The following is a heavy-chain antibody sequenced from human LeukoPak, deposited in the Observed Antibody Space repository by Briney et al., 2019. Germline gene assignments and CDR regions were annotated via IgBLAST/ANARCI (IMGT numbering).Heavy chain of an antibody. CDR2: IYYSGST. CDR1: GGSISSSSYY. J-gene: IGHJ3*02. Sequence: SETLSLTCTVSGGSISSSSYYWSWIRQPPGKGLEWIGYIYYSGSTTYNPSLKSRVTISVDTSKNQFSLKLSSVTAADTAVYYCARTQTGSGSYRPRGDAFDIRGQGTMVTVSS. D-gene: IGHD1-26*01. CDR3: ARTQTGSGSYRPRGDAFDI. V-gene: IGHV4-61*01.